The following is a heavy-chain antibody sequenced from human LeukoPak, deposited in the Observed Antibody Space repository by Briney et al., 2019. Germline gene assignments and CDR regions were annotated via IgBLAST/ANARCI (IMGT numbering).Heavy chain of an antibody. Sequence: GGSLRLSCAASGLSVSSNYMSWVRQAPGKGLEWVSIIYRNGRTYYADSVKGRFTISRDNSKNTLYLQMTSLRAEDTAVYYCARVDIVVMDVWGKGTTVTVSS. D-gene: IGHD2-2*03. CDR3: ARVDIVVMDV. CDR1: GLSVSSNY. V-gene: IGHV3-53*01. CDR2: IYRNGRT. J-gene: IGHJ6*04.